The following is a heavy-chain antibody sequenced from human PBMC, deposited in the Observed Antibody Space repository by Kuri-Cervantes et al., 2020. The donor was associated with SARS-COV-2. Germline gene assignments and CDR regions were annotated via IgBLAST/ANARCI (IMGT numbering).Heavy chain of an antibody. V-gene: IGHV1-2*02. CDR3: ARTLKRRYYYYYMDV. Sequence: ASVKVSCKASGYTFTGYYMHWVRQAPGQGLEWMGWINPNSGGTNYAQKFQGRVTMTRDTSISTAYMELSRLRSDDTAVYYCARTLKRRYYYYYMDVWGKGTTVTVSS. CDR2: INPNSGGT. J-gene: IGHJ6*03. CDR1: GYTFTGYY. D-gene: IGHD6-25*01.